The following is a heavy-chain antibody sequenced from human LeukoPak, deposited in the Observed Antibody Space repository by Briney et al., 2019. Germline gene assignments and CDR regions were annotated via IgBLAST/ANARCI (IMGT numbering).Heavy chain of an antibody. CDR2: ISYDGSNK. CDR1: GFTFSSYG. V-gene: IGHV3-30*18. J-gene: IGHJ6*02. D-gene: IGHD3-3*01. Sequence: GSLRLSCAASGFTFSSYGMHWVRQAPGKGLEWVAVISYDGSNKYYADSVKGRFTISRDNSKNTLYLQMNSLRAEDTAVYYCAKDRGYYDFWSGYYGHYYGMDVWGQGTTVTVSS. CDR3: AKDRGYYDFWSGYYGHYYGMDV.